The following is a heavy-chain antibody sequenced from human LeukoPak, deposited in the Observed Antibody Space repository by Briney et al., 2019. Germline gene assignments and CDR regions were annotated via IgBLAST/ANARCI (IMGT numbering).Heavy chain of an antibody. CDR1: GFTFSRYW. CDR2: IKQDGSQT. J-gene: IGHJ4*02. D-gene: IGHD3-22*01. V-gene: IGHV3-7*03. CDR3: ARDKGDYDTSGSLFVF. Sequence: GGSLRLSCAASGFTFSRYWMSWVRQTPRKGLEWVANIKQDGSQTYYVDSVKGRFTISRDNAKDSLFLQMYSLRAEDTAVYYCARDKGDYDTSGSLFVFGGQGALVTVSS.